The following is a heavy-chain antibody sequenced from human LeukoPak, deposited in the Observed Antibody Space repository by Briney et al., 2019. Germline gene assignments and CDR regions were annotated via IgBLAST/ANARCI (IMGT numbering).Heavy chain of an antibody. D-gene: IGHD2-2*01. V-gene: IGHV1-2*02. CDR2: INPNSGGT. CDR1: GYTFTGYY. CDR3: AREGLGYCTSISCSAFDY. J-gene: IGHJ4*02. Sequence: ASVKVSCKASGYTFTGYYMHWVRQAPGQGLEWMGWINPNSGGTNYAQKFQGRVTMTRDTSISTAYMELSRLRSDDTAVYYCAREGLGYCTSISCSAFDYWGQGTLVTVSS.